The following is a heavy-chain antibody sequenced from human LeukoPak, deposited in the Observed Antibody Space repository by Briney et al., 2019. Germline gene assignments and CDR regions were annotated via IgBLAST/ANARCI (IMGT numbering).Heavy chain of an antibody. V-gene: IGHV3-30*02. CDR3: AKRGGSFIGYFDY. Sequence: GGSLRLSCAASGFTFSTYDMHWVRQAPGKGLEWVAFIRYDGSDKYYADSVKGRFTISRDNSKNTLYLQMNSLRAEDTAVFYCAKRGGSFIGYFDYWGQGTLVTVSS. J-gene: IGHJ4*02. CDR1: GFTFSTYD. D-gene: IGHD1-26*01. CDR2: IRYDGSDK.